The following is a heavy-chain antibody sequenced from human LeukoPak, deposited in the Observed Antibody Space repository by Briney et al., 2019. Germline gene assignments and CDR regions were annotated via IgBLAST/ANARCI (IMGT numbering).Heavy chain of an antibody. D-gene: IGHD4-23*01. Sequence: PSETLSLTCTVSGXSISSYYWSWIRQPPGKGLEWIGYIYYSGSTNYNPSLKSRVTISVDTSKNQFSLKLSSVTAADTAVYYCARAELPEVDLYGGNGDDAFDIWGQGTMVTVSS. CDR3: ARAELPEVDLYGGNGDDAFDI. J-gene: IGHJ3*02. CDR1: GXSISSYY. V-gene: IGHV4-59*12. CDR2: IYYSGST.